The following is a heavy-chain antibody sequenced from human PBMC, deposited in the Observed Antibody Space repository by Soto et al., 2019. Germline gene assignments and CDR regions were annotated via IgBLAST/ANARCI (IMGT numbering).Heavy chain of an antibody. CDR2: IYYSGST. Sequence: LSLTCTVSGGSISSSSYYWGWIRQPPGKGLEWIGSIYYSGSTYYNPSLKSRVTISVDTSKNQFSLKLSSVTAADTAVYYCAGWPNVIQRTVQWLVPDWFDPWGQGTLVTVSS. CDR3: AGWPNVIQRTVQWLVPDWFDP. V-gene: IGHV4-39*01. CDR1: GGSISSSSYY. J-gene: IGHJ5*02. D-gene: IGHD6-19*01.